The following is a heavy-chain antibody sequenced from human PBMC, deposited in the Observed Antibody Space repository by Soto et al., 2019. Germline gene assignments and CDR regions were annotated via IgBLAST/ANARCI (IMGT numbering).Heavy chain of an antibody. D-gene: IGHD1-26*01. V-gene: IGHV4-39*01. CDR1: GGSISSSSYY. J-gene: IGHJ5*02. Sequence: SETLSLTCTVSGGSISSSSYYWGWIRQPPGKGLEWIGSIYYSGSTYYNPPLKSRVTISVDTPKNQFSLKLTSVTAADTAVYYCAGASGSYNWFDPWGQGTLVTVSS. CDR3: AGASGSYNWFDP. CDR2: IYYSGST.